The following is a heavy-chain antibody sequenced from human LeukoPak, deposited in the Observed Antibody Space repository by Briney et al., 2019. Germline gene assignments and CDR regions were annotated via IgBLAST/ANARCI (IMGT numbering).Heavy chain of an antibody. V-gene: IGHV3-23*01. CDR2: ISGSGGST. J-gene: IGHJ4*02. Sequence: GGSLRLSCAASGFTFSSYAMSWVRQAPGKGLEWVSAISGSGGSTYYADSVKGRFTISRDNSKNTLYLRMNSLRAEDTAVYYCAKAGELLWFGELHYYFDYWGQGTLVTVSS. D-gene: IGHD3-10*01. CDR3: AKAGELLWFGELHYYFDY. CDR1: GFTFSSYA.